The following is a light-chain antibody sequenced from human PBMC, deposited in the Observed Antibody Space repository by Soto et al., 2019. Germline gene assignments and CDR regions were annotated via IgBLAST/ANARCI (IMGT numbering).Light chain of an antibody. CDR1: TSNIGSNT. CDR2: SNN. Sequence: QSVLTQPPSASGTPGQTVTISCSGSTSNIGSNTVNWYQQLPGTAPKLLIYSNNQRPSGVPDRFSGSKSGTSASLAISGLQAEDEADYYCAALDDGLGVFGGGTKLTVL. CDR3: AALDDGLGV. V-gene: IGLV1-44*01. J-gene: IGLJ3*02.